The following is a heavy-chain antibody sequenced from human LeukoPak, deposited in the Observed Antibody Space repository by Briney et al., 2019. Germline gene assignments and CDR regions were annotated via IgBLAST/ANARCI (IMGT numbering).Heavy chain of an antibody. CDR2: IYPRDSDT. CDR3: ARTEYSSSSGALDI. CDR1: GYNFATYW. Sequence: GESLKISCQGSGYNFATYWIGWVRQMPGKGLEWMGIIYPRDSDTRYSPSFQGQVTISADKSISTAYLRWSGLKPSDTAIYYCARTEYSSSSGALDIWGQGTMVTVSS. V-gene: IGHV5-51*01. J-gene: IGHJ3*02. D-gene: IGHD6-6*01.